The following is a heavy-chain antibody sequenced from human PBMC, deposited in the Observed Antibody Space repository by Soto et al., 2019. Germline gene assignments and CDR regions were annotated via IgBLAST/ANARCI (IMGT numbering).Heavy chain of an antibody. D-gene: IGHD6-13*01. CDR1: GFSFGSSW. CDR3: ARAVSPGSSSLYLDAFDT. Sequence: EVQLVESGGGLVQPGGSLRLSCVASGFSFGSSWMTWVRQAPGKGLEWVANIKKDGSQISYLDSVRGRFTISRDNAKNSLYLQMHSLRAEDTALYYCARAVSPGSSSLYLDAFDTWGQGTMVTVSS. J-gene: IGHJ3*02. CDR2: IKKDGSQI. V-gene: IGHV3-7*05.